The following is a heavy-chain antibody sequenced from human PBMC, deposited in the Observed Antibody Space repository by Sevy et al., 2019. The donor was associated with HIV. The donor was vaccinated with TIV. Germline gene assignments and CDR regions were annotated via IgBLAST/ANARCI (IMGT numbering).Heavy chain of an antibody. J-gene: IGHJ4*02. Sequence: ASVKVSCKASGFTFSSSAVQWVRQARGQRLEWIGWIVVGSDNRNYAQKFQERVTITRDMSTSTVYMELSSLRSEDTAVYYCAADPLGSSGSDFDYWGQGTLVTVSS. D-gene: IGHD3-22*01. V-gene: IGHV1-58*01. CDR1: GFTFSSSA. CDR3: AADPLGSSGSDFDY. CDR2: IVVGSDNR.